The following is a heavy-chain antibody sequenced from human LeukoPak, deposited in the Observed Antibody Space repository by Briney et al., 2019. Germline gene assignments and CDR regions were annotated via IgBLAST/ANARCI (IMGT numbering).Heavy chain of an antibody. CDR3: AKAPGTVTTVIDY. J-gene: IGHJ4*02. CDR1: GFTFSSYA. CDR2: ISGSGGST. D-gene: IGHD4-17*01. V-gene: IGHV3-23*01. Sequence: GGSLRLSCAASGFTFSSYAMSWVRQAPGKGLEWVSAISGSGGSTYYADSVKGRFTISRDNSKNTLYLQMNSLRAEDKAVYFCAKAPGTVTTVIDYWGQGTLVTVSS.